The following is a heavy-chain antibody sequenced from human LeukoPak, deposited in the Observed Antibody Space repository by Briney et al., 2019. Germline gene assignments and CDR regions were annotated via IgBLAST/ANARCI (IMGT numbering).Heavy chain of an antibody. J-gene: IGHJ6*03. V-gene: IGHV4-34*01. Sequence: PSETLSLTCTVNGGSFSGYYWSWIRQPPGMGLEWIGEINHSGDTSYRPSLKSRVTISVDTSKNQFSLKVNSVTAADTAVYYCARVVPVPIERYAFHYYYMDVWGKGTTVTVSS. D-gene: IGHD3-9*01. CDR3: ARVVPVPIERYAFHYYYMDV. CDR1: GGSFSGYY. CDR2: INHSGDT.